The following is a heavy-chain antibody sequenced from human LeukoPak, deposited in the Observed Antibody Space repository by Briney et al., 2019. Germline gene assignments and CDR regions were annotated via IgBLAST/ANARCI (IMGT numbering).Heavy chain of an antibody. Sequence: SETLSLTCTVSGGSISSYYWSWIRQPPGKGLEWIGEINHSGSTNYNPSLKSRVTISVDTSKNQFSLKLSSVTAADTAVYYCARVFYDFWSGYYTGMDVWGQGTTVTVSS. CDR1: GGSISSYY. CDR3: ARVFYDFWSGYYTGMDV. V-gene: IGHV4-34*01. J-gene: IGHJ6*02. CDR2: INHSGST. D-gene: IGHD3-3*01.